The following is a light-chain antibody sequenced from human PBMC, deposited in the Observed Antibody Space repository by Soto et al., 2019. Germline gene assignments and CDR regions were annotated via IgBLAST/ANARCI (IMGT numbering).Light chain of an antibody. V-gene: IGLV4-69*01. CDR2: LNSDGSH. CDR1: SGHSSYA. CDR3: QTWGTGSVV. J-gene: IGLJ2*01. Sequence: QSVLTQSPSASACLGASVKLTCTLRSGHSSYAIAWHQQQPEKGPRYLMKLNSDGSHSKGDGIPDRFSGSSSGAERYLTISSLQSEDEADYYCQTWGTGSVVFGGGTKVTVL.